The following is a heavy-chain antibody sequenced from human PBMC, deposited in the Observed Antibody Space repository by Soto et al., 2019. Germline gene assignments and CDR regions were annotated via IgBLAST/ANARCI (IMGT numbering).Heavy chain of an antibody. J-gene: IGHJ3*02. D-gene: IGHD1-20*01. CDR1: GFTFHDFA. V-gene: IGHV3-9*01. CDR3: AKDKGYNWNDVAAFDI. Sequence: VQLVESGGVLVQPGKSLRLSCAASGFTFHDFAMHWVRQAPGKGLEWVSGISWNSGSMGYADSVNGRVIISRDNAMNSLYLQMNSLRAEDTALYYCAKDKGYNWNDVAAFDIWGQGTMVTVSS. CDR2: ISWNSGSM.